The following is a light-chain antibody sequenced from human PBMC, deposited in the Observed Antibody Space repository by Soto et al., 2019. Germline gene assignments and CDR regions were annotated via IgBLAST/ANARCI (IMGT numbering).Light chain of an antibody. CDR2: GAS. Sequence: EIVMTQSPGTLSVSPGERATLSCRVSQSVGSNLAWYQQKAGQAPRLLIYGASTRATGIPVRFTGSGSGTEFTLTISSLQSEDFAAYYCQHYSNWPPCTLGRGTKLDIK. V-gene: IGKV3-15*01. CDR1: QSVGSN. CDR3: QHYSNWPPCT. J-gene: IGKJ1*01.